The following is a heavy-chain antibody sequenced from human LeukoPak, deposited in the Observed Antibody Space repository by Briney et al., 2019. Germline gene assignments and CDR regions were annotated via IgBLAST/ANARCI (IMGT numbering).Heavy chain of an antibody. J-gene: IGHJ4*02. CDR3: VRDFPYYYDSSGYYCYFDY. Sequence: GGSLRLSCTASGFPFNSYWMTWVRQTPGKGLEWVANIKQDGSTQYYVDSVKGRFTISRDNAKDSLYLQMNSLRAEDTAVYYCVRDFPYYYDSSGYYCYFDYWGQGTLVTVSS. CDR2: IKQDGSTQ. D-gene: IGHD3-22*01. V-gene: IGHV3-7*03. CDR1: GFPFNSYW.